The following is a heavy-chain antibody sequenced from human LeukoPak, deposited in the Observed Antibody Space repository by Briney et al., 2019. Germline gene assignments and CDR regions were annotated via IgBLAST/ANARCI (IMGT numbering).Heavy chain of an antibody. CDR2: ISSSSSYI. J-gene: IGHJ4*02. CDR1: GFTFSSYS. CDR3: AREGDGYIY. Sequence: PGGALRRSCAASGFTFSSYSMNWVRQAPGEGLEGVSSISSSSSYIYYADSVKGRFTISRDNAKNSLYLQMNSLRAEDTAVYYCAREGDGYIYWGQGTLVTVSS. D-gene: IGHD5-24*01. V-gene: IGHV3-21*01.